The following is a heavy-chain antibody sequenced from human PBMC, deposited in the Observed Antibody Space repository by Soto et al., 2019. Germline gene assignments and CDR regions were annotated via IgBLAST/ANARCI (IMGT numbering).Heavy chain of an antibody. Sequence: ASVKVSCKASGYTFTSYYMHWVRQAPGQGLEWMGIINPSGGSTSYAQKFQGRVTMTRDTSTSTVYMELSSLRSEDTAVYYCASPEVPIYIAAAKAYYYGMDVWGQGNTVTVSS. V-gene: IGHV1-46*01. D-gene: IGHD6-13*01. J-gene: IGHJ6*02. CDR1: GYTFTSYY. CDR3: ASPEVPIYIAAAKAYYYGMDV. CDR2: INPSGGST.